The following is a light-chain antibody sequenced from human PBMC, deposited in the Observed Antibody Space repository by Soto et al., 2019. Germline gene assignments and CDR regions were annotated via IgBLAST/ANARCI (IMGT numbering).Light chain of an antibody. CDR2: GAS. CDR3: QQYNNWPRT. CDR1: QSVSSN. J-gene: IGKJ1*01. Sequence: EIVMTQSPATLSVSPGERATLSCRASQSVSSNLAWYQQKPGQAPRLLIYGASTRATGIPARFSGSGSGTEFTLTISSLQSEDFAVYYCQQYNNWPRTFGQVTKLDI. V-gene: IGKV3-15*01.